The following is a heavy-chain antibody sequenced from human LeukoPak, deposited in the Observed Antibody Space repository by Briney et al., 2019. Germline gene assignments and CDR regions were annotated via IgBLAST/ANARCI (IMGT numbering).Heavy chain of an antibody. CDR2: ISSSSSYI. CDR1: GFTFSSYS. Sequence: GGSLRLSCAASGFTFSSYSMNWVRQAPGKGLEWVSSISSSSSYIYYADSVKGRFTISRDNAKNSLYLQMNSLRAEDTAVYYCARDGGGYSYGVPYWGQGTLVTVSS. CDR3: ARDGGGYSYGVPY. D-gene: IGHD5-18*01. J-gene: IGHJ4*02. V-gene: IGHV3-21*01.